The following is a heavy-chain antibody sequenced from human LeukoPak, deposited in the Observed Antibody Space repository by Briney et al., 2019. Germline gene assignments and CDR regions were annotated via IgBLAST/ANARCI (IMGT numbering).Heavy chain of an antibody. V-gene: IGHV4-4*07. Sequence: QPSETLSLTCNVSGGSINNYYWTWVRQPAGKGLEWLGRIYSTGSPNYNPSLKSRLTMSVDTSKNQFSLKLSSVTAADTAVYYCARYSVLRYFDWSTGLSAFDIWGQGTMVTVSS. CDR3: ARYSVLRYFDWSTGLSAFDI. D-gene: IGHD3-9*01. CDR1: GGSINNYY. J-gene: IGHJ3*02. CDR2: IYSTGSP.